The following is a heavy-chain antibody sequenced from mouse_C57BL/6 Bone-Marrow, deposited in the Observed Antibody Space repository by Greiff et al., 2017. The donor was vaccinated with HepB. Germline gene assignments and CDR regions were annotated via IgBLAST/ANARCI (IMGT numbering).Heavy chain of an antibody. CDR3: ARDTTVVATSDYFDY. J-gene: IGHJ2*01. CDR2: ISRGSSTI. V-gene: IGHV5-17*01. D-gene: IGHD1-1*01. CDR1: GFTFSDYG. Sequence: EVKLMESGGGLVKPGGSLKLSCAASGFTFSDYGMHWVRQAPEKGLEWVAYISRGSSTIYYADTVKGRFTLSRDNAKNTLFLQMTSLRSEDTAMYYCARDTTVVATSDYFDYWGQGTTLTVSS.